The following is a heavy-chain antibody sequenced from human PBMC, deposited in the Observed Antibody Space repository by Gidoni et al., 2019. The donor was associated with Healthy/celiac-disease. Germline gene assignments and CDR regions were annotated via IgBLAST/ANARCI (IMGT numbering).Heavy chain of an antibody. CDR1: GGSISSGSYY. V-gene: IGHV4-61*02. D-gene: IGHD5-12*01. CDR3: ARVSGYSGYERED. Sequence: QVQLQESGPGLVKPSQTLSLTCTVSGGSISSGSYYWSWIRQPAGKGLEWIGRIYTSGSPNYNPSLKSRVTISVDTSKNQFSLKLSSVTAADTAVYYCARVSGYSGYEREDWGQGTLVTVSS. CDR2: IYTSGSP. J-gene: IGHJ4*02.